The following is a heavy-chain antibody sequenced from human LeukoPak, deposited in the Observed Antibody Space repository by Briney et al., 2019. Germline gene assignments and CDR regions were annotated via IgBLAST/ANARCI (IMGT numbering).Heavy chain of an antibody. J-gene: IGHJ4*02. D-gene: IGHD6-13*01. CDR1: GFNFRAFS. CDR3: VTAYIADFDY. V-gene: IGHV3-21*06. CDR2: ITSGSEYK. Sequence: GGSLRLSCVGSGFNFRAFSINWVRQAPGKGLEWISSITSGSEYKFYADSVRGRFTISRDDARNSLFLQLNNLRAGDTAIYYCVTAYIADFDYWGQGALVTVSS.